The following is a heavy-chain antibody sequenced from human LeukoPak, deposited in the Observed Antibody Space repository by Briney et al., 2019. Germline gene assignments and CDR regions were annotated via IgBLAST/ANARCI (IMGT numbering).Heavy chain of an antibody. D-gene: IGHD5-18*01. CDR2: INPNSGGT. CDR1: GYTFTGYY. Sequence: GASVKVSCKASGYTFTGYYMHWVRQAPGQGLEWMGWINPNSGGTNYAQKFQGRVTMTRDTSISTAYMELSRLRSDDTAVYYCARDTAMPTGLFYYYYYYMDVWGQRDHGHRLL. J-gene: IGHJ6*03. CDR3: ARDTAMPTGLFYYYYYYMDV. V-gene: IGHV1-2*02.